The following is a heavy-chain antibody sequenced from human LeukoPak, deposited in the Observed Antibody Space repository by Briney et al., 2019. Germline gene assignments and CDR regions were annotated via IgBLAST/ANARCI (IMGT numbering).Heavy chain of an antibody. CDR3: ARGGDCSSTSCYTYNWFDP. D-gene: IGHD2-2*02. CDR2: IYYSGST. V-gene: IGHV4-59*08. J-gene: IGHJ5*02. CDR1: GGSISSYY. Sequence: SETLSLTCTVSGGSISSYYWSWIRQTPGKGLEWIGYIYYSGSTNYNPSLKSRVTISVDTSKNQFSLKLSSVTAADTAVYYCARGGDCSSTSCYTYNWFDPWGQGTLVTVSS.